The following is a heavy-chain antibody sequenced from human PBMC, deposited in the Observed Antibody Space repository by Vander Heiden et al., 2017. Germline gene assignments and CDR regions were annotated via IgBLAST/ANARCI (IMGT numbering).Heavy chain of an antibody. CDR3: AKDFGDNGFDYGLDV. D-gene: IGHD5-12*01. V-gene: IGHV3-23*01. J-gene: IGHJ6*02. CDR1: GLPFSSPA. Sequence: VQLFESGGSVLQPGCSLNFSCPASGLPFSSPAMRWVRQAPGKGLEWVAVIRGRGSNTYYADSVKGRFTISRDNSKNTLYLQMSSLRAEDTAVYYCAKDFGDNGFDYGLDVWGQGTTVTVSS. CDR2: IRGRGSNT.